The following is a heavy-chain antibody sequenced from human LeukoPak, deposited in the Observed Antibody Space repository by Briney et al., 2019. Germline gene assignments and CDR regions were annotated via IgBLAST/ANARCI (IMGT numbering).Heavy chain of an antibody. J-gene: IGHJ4*02. CDR3: VKSGGYGLIDY. D-gene: IGHD1-26*01. CDR1: GGSISTSNYY. V-gene: IGHV4-39*01. Sequence: SETLSLTCTVSGGSISTSNYYWGWIRQPPGKGLEWIGNIFYSGSTYYGPSLKSRLTISLDTSKNQFSLRLNSVTAADTAMYFCVKSGGYGLIDYWGQGTLVTVSS. CDR2: IFYSGST.